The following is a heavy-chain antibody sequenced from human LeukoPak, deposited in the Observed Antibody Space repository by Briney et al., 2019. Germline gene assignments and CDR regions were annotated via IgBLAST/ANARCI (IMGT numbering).Heavy chain of an antibody. J-gene: IGHJ4*02. V-gene: IGHV4-34*01. CDR3: ARGGFYCGGDCYVDY. CDR1: GGSFSVYY. CDR2: INHSGNT. D-gene: IGHD2-21*02. Sequence: SETLSLTCAVYGGSFSVYYWSWIRQPPGKGLEWIGEINHSGNTNYNPSLKSRVTISVDTPKNQFSLKLSSVTAADTAVYYCARGGFYCGGDCYVDYWGQGTLVTVSS.